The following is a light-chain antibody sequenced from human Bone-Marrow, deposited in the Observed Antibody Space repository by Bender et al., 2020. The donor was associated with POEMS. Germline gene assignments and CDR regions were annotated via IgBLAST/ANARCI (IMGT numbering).Light chain of an antibody. CDR1: SSDVGRYNF. Sequence: QSALTQPPSASGSPGQSVTISCTGTSSDVGRYNFVSWYQQLPGKAPKLMIYEVSKRPSGVPDRFSGSKSGNTASLTVSGLQAEDEADYYCSSYAGNNKLVFGGGTKLTVL. CDR3: SSYAGNNKLV. J-gene: IGLJ2*01. CDR2: EVS. V-gene: IGLV2-8*01.